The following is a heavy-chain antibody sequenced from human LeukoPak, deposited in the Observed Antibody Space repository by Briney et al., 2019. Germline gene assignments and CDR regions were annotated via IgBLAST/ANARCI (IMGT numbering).Heavy chain of an antibody. CDR1: GFTFSSYA. D-gene: IGHD2-2*01. J-gene: IGHJ3*02. Sequence: GGSLRLSRAASGFTFSSYAMSWVRQAPGKGLEWVSAISGSGGSTYYADSVKGRFTISRDNSKNTLYLQMNSLRAEDTAVYYCAKRFDIVVVPAAKGGAFDIWGQGTMVTVSS. CDR3: AKRFDIVVVPAAKGGAFDI. V-gene: IGHV3-23*01. CDR2: ISGSGGST.